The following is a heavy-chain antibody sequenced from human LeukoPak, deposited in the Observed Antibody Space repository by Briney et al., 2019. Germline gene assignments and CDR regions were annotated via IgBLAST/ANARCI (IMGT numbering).Heavy chain of an antibody. J-gene: IGHJ4*02. CDR3: VKDRTGTYTLDY. V-gene: IGHV3-30-3*02. CDR1: GFTFGDYA. D-gene: IGHD3-10*01. CDR2: ISDDGSRQ. Sequence: PGGSLRLSCTGSGFTFGDYAMSWVRQAPGKGLEWVAFISDDGSRQHHADSVKGRFTISRDNSKNTLNLQMNSLRAEDTAVYYCVKDRTGTYTLDYWGQGTLVTVSS.